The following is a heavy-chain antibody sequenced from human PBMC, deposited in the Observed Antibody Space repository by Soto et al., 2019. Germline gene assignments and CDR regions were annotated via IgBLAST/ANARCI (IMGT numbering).Heavy chain of an antibody. CDR2: ISYDGSNK. V-gene: IGHV3-30-3*01. D-gene: IGHD1-7*01. CDR1: GFTFSSYA. Sequence: GGSLRLSCAASGFTFSSYAMHWVRQAPGKGLEWVAVISYDGSNKYYADSVKGRFTISRDNSKNTLYLQMNSLRAEDTAVYYCARDEEGLELWMGEAYWGQGTLVTVSS. CDR3: ARDEEGLELWMGEAY. J-gene: IGHJ4*02.